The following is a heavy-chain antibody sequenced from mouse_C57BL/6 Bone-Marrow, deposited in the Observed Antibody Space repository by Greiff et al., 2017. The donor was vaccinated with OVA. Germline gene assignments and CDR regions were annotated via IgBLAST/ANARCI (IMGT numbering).Heavy chain of an antibody. V-gene: IGHV1-4*01. CDR2: INPSSGYT. CDR1: GYTFTSYT. Sequence: QVQLQQSGAELAGPGASVKMSCKASGYTFTSYTMHWVKQRPGQGLEWIGYINPSSGYTKYNQKFKDKATFTADTSSNTAYMQLSSLTTEDSAIYYCARSDYYGSSYWGQGTTLTVSS. CDR3: ARSDYYGSSY. D-gene: IGHD1-1*01. J-gene: IGHJ2*01.